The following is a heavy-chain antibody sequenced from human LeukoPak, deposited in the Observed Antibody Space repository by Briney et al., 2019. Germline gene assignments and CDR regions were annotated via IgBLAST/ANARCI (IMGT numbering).Heavy chain of an antibody. Sequence: ASVKVSCKASGYTFTGYYMHWVRQAPGQGLEWMGWINPNSGGTNYAQKFQGRVTMTRDTSISTAYMELSRLRSDDTAVYYRARGYSSSSPVDYWGQGTLVTVSS. CDR2: INPNSGGT. V-gene: IGHV1-2*02. CDR1: GYTFTGYY. D-gene: IGHD6-6*01. J-gene: IGHJ4*02. CDR3: ARGYSSSSPVDY.